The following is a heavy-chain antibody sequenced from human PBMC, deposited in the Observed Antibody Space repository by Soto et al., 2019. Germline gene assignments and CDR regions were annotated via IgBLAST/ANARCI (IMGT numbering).Heavy chain of an antibody. J-gene: IGHJ4*02. D-gene: IGHD6-19*01. V-gene: IGHV3-74*01. Sequence: EVQLVESGGGLVQPGVSLRLSFAASGFTFGSYWMHWVRQAPGKGLVWVSRINSDGSSTSYADSVKGRFTISRDKAKNTLYLQINSLRAEDTVVYYCAVAVAGPTASGYWGQGTLVTVYS. CDR3: AVAVAGPTASGY. CDR2: INSDGSST. CDR1: GFTFGSYW.